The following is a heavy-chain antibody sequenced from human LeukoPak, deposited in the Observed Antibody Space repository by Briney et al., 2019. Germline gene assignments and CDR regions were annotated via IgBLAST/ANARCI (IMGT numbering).Heavy chain of an antibody. D-gene: IGHD3-10*01. CDR2: IYYSGST. V-gene: IGHV4-39*01. CDR3: ARHTSREYYFDY. CDR1: GGSISSSSYY. Sequence: SETLSLTCTVSGGSISSSSYYWGWIRQPPGKGLEWIGSIYYSGSTYCNPSLKSRVTISVDTSKNQFSLKLSSVTAADTAVYYCARHTSREYYFDYWGQGTLVTVSS. J-gene: IGHJ4*02.